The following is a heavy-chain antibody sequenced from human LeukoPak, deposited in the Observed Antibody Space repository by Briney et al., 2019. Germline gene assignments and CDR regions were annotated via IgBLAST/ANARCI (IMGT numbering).Heavy chain of an antibody. J-gene: IGHJ5*02. D-gene: IGHD6-13*01. CDR3: ARARRGGSSRPGGGNWFDP. Sequence: KPSETLSLTCAVYGGSFSGYYWSWIRQPPGKGLEWIGEINHSGSTNYNPSLKSRVTISVDTSKNQFSLKLSSVTAADTAVYYCARARRGGSSRPGGGNWFDPWGQGTLVTVSS. CDR2: INHSGST. V-gene: IGHV4-34*01. CDR1: GGSFSGYY.